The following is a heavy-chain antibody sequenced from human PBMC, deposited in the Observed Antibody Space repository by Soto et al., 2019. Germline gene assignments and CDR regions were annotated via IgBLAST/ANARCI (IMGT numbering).Heavy chain of an antibody. CDR1: GFTFDDFA. CDR3: ARDKAHRMDWFDP. J-gene: IGHJ5*02. CDR2: LSWNGDTT. V-gene: IGHV3-9*01. Sequence: PGGSLGLSCVFTGFTFDDFAMHWVRQAPGKGLEWVSGLSWNGDTTVYADSVKGRFTISRDNAKNSLYLQMNSLRVEDTAVYYCARDKAHRMDWFDPWGQGTLVTVSS. D-gene: IGHD6-6*01.